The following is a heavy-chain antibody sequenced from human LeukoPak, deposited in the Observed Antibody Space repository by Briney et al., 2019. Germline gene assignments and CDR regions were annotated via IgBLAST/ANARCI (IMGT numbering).Heavy chain of an antibody. J-gene: IGHJ4*02. D-gene: IGHD6-19*01. CDR2: FHGGGDT. Sequence: GGSLRLSRAASGFTISSNYMTWVRQAPGKGLEWVSVFHGGGDTYYADSVKGRFTISRDNSKNTLYLQMNSLRAEDTAVYYCARSSDSSGWVDYWGQGTLVTVSS. CDR1: GFTISSNY. CDR3: ARSSDSSGWVDY. V-gene: IGHV3-66*02.